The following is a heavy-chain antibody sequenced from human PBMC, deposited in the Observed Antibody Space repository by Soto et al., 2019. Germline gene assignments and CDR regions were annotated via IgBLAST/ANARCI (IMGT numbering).Heavy chain of an antibody. Sequence: GGSLRLSCAASGFTFSSYAMHWVRQAPGKGLEWVAVISYDGSNKYYADSVKGRFTISRDNSKNTLYLQMNSLRAEDTAVYYCARDRMATFDYWGQGTLVTVYS. CDR1: GFTFSSYA. V-gene: IGHV3-30-3*01. D-gene: IGHD2-8*01. J-gene: IGHJ4*02. CDR3: ARDRMATFDY. CDR2: ISYDGSNK.